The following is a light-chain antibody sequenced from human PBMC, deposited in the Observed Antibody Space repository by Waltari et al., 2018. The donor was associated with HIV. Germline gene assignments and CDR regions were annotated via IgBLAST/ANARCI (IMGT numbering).Light chain of an antibody. CDR2: DVS. CDR3: CSYAGSYPVV. J-gene: IGLJ3*02. CDR1: RSDAGGYNY. V-gene: IGLV2-11*01. Sequence: QSALTQPRPASGSPGQSVTLSCTGTRSDAGGYNYVSRYQQHPGKAPKFIMYDVSKRPSGVPDRFSGSKSGNTASLTISGLQAEDEADYYCCSYAGSYPVVFGGGTKLTVL.